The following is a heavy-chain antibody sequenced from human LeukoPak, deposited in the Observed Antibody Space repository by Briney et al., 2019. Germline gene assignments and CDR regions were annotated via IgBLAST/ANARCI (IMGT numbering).Heavy chain of an antibody. Sequence: SETLSLTCTVSGGSISSYYWSWIRQPAGKGLQWIGRIYTSGSTNYNPSLKSRVTMSVDTSKNQFSLKLSSVTAADTAVYYCASVLRFYYYYMDVWGKGTTVTVSS. D-gene: IGHD3-3*01. CDR2: IYTSGST. CDR1: GGSISSYY. V-gene: IGHV4-4*07. J-gene: IGHJ6*03. CDR3: ASVLRFYYYYMDV.